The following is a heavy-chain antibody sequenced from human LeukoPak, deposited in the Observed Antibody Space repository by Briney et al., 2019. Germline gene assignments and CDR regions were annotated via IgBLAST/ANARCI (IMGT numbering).Heavy chain of an antibody. Sequence: QPGRSPRLSCAASGFTFSSYAMHWVRQAPDKGLEWVAVISYDGSNKYYADSVKGRFTISRDNSKNTLYLQMNSLRAEDTAVYYCAKDSGKYQLLSPPSSFDPWGQGTLVSVSS. D-gene: IGHD2-2*01. CDR1: GFTFSSYA. CDR3: AKDSGKYQLLSPPSSFDP. J-gene: IGHJ5*02. CDR2: ISYDGSNK. V-gene: IGHV3-30-3*01.